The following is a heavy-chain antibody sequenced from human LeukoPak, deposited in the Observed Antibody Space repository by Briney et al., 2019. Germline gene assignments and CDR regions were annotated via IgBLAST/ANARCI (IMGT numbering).Heavy chain of an antibody. J-gene: IGHJ6*02. CDR1: GGSIRSYY. Sequence: SETLSLTCTVSGGSIRSYYWSWIRQPAGKGLEWIGRIYTSGSTNYNPSLKSRVTMSVDTSKNQFSLKLSSLTAADTAVYYCARDFFNYYGSGSYSIHGMDVWGQGITVIVSS. CDR3: ARDFFNYYGSGSYSIHGMDV. V-gene: IGHV4-4*07. CDR2: IYTSGST. D-gene: IGHD3-10*01.